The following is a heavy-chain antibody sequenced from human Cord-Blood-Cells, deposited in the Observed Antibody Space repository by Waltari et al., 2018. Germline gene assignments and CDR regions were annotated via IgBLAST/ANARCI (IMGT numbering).Heavy chain of an antibody. J-gene: IGHJ4*02. CDR3: ATLFLRYSSSWVDY. CDR1: GYTLTELS. CDR2: LDPEDGET. Sequence: QVQLVQSGAEVKKPGASVKVSCKVSGYTLTELSMHWVRQAPGKGLEWMGGLDPEDGETIYAQKFQGRVTTTEDTSTDTAYMELSSLRSEYTAVYYCATLFLRYSSSWVDYWGQGTLVTVSS. D-gene: IGHD6-13*01. V-gene: IGHV1-24*01.